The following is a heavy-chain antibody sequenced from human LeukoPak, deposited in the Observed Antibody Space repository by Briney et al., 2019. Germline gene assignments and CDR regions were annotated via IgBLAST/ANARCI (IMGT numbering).Heavy chain of an antibody. D-gene: IGHD1-14*01. J-gene: IGHJ4*02. CDR2: INSDGIIT. CDR1: GFTLSDYW. CDR3: AREPGSWYDERVHYFDD. V-gene: IGHV3-74*01. Sequence: PGGSLRLSCAASGFTLSDYWMHWVRQAPGKGLVWVSRINSDGIITRYADSVKGRFTISRDTAKNTLYLLMNSLRAEDTAVYYCAREPGSWYDERVHYFDDWGQGTLVTVSS.